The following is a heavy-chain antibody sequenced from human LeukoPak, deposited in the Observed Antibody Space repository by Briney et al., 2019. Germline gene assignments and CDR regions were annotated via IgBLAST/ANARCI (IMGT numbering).Heavy chain of an antibody. D-gene: IGHD3-3*01. CDR1: GYTFTSYG. J-gene: IGHJ3*02. CDR3: ARDRIQECSDAFDI. CDR2: ISAYNGNT. V-gene: IGHV1-18*01. Sequence: GASVKVSCKASGYTFTSYGISWVRQAPGQGLEWMGWISAYNGNTNYAQKLQGRVTMTTDTSTSTAYMELRSLRSDDTAVYYCARDRIQECSDAFDIWGQGTMVTVSS.